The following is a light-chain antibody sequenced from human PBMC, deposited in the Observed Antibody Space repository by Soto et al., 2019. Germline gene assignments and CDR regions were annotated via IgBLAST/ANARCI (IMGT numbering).Light chain of an antibody. Sequence: QSVLTQPPSVSGAPGQRVTISCTGSASNLGAKYAVHWYQHLPGTAPKLLIYDNIHRPSGVPDRFSGSKSDTSASLAITGLQAEDEADYYCSSFTSRFTFVFGTGTKLTVL. CDR1: ASNLGAKYA. J-gene: IGLJ1*01. CDR3: SSFTSRFTFV. V-gene: IGLV1-40*01. CDR2: DNI.